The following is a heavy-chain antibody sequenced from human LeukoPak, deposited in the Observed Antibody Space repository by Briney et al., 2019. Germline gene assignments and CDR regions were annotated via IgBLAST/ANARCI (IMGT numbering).Heavy chain of an antibody. CDR1: GFTFSSYA. J-gene: IGHJ4*02. CDR3: AKNPRSSTSCYDY. Sequence: GGSLRLSCAASGFTFSSYAMSWVRQAPGKGLEWVSAISGSGGSTYYADSVKGRFTISRDNSKNTLYLQMNSLRAEDTAVYYCAKNPRSSTSCYDYWGQETLVTVFS. CDR2: ISGSGGST. V-gene: IGHV3-23*01. D-gene: IGHD2-2*01.